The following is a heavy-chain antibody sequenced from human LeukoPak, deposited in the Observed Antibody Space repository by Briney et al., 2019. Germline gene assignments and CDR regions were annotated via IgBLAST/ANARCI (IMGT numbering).Heavy chain of an antibody. CDR1: GGSIDSDYYY. CDR3: ARTSVLLWFGEPLYYFDY. D-gene: IGHD3-10*01. J-gene: IGHJ4*02. CDR2: IYYSGST. V-gene: IGHV4-39*01. Sequence: PSETLSLTCSVSGGSIDSDYYYWAWIRQSPGKRLEWIGSIYYSGSTYYNPSLKSRVTMSVDRSESQFSLKLSSVTAADTAVYYCARTSVLLWFGEPLYYFDYWGQGTLVTVSS.